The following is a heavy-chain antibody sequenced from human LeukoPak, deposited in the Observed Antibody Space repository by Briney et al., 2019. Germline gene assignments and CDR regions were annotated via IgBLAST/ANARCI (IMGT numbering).Heavy chain of an antibody. V-gene: IGHV3-48*03. CDR2: ISSGGYTI. J-gene: IGHJ4*02. CDR3: ATDSSGFSY. CDR1: GLPFSHYD. Sequence: GGSLRLSCAVSGLPFSHYDMNWVRQAPGKGLEWVSSISSGGYTIKYHDSVRGRFIISRDNDNHSLYLQMNSLRGDDTASYYCATDSSGFSYWGQGILVAVSS. D-gene: IGHD3-22*01.